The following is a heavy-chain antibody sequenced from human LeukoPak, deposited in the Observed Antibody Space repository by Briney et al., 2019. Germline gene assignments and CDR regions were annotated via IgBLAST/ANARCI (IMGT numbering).Heavy chain of an antibody. D-gene: IGHD1-26*01. CDR2: INPNSGGT. CDR3: ARERSYGLLNAFDI. J-gene: IGHJ3*02. V-gene: IGHV1-2*02. CDR1: GYTFTGYY. Sequence: ASVKVSCEASGYTFTGYYMHWVRQAPGQGLEWMGWINPNSGGTNYAQKFQGRVTMTRDTSISTAYMELSRLRSDDTAVYYCARERSYGLLNAFDIWGQGTMVTVSS.